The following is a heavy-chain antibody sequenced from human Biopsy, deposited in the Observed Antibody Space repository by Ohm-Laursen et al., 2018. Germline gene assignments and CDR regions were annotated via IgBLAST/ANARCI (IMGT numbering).Heavy chain of an antibody. Sequence: SETLSLTWTVSGGSISNNNYYWGWLREPPGKGLEWIGSIFYRGSTHYKPSHKSRVNISVDTSKNQFPLKLNSVTAADTAVYYCARDYDTSGYYYVSWGQGTLVTVSS. CDR3: ARDYDTSGYYYVS. D-gene: IGHD3-22*01. CDR2: IFYRGST. J-gene: IGHJ5*02. V-gene: IGHV4-39*01. CDR1: GGSISNNNYY.